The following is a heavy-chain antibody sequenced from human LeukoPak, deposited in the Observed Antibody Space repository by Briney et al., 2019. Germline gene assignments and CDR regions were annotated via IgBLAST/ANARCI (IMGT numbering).Heavy chain of an antibody. D-gene: IGHD1-7*01. CDR2: MNPNSGNT. J-gene: IGHJ6*03. V-gene: IGHV1-8*01. Sequence: ASVKVSCKASGYTFTSYDINWVRQATGQGLEWMGWMNPNSGNTGYAQKFQGRVTMTRNTSISTAYMELSSLRSEDTAVYYCARVLYNWNYVGPGYYYMDVWGKGTTVTVSS. CDR3: ARVLYNWNYVGPGYYYMDV. CDR1: GYTFTSYD.